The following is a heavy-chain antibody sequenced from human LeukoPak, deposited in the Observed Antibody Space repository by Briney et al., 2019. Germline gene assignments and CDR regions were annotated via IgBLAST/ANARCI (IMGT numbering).Heavy chain of an antibody. V-gene: IGHV4-59*01. CDR3: ARGRSGGDWFDP. J-gene: IGHJ5*02. CDR2: IYDSGTT. D-gene: IGHD3-10*01. Sequence: PSETLSLTCTVSSGSIRSYYWSWIRQPPGGGLEWIGNIYDSGTTNYSPSLDSRVAISLDTSKNEFSLELTSVTAADTAVYYCARGRSGGDWFDPWGQGTLVTVSS. CDR1: SGSIRSYY.